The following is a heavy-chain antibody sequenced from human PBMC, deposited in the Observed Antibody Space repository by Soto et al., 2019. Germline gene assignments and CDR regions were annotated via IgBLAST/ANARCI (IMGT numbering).Heavy chain of an antibody. CDR2: VYYTGST. D-gene: IGHD6-6*01. CDR1: GGSMSGYY. V-gene: IGHV4-59*01. Sequence: SETLSLTCRVSGGSMSGYYWSWIRQAPGKGLEWIGYVYYTGSTNYNPSLQSRVTISVDTSNKQFSLSLRLVTAADTAVYFCARSIAAPSSHIDHWGQGIRVTVSS. CDR3: ARSIAAPSSHIDH. J-gene: IGHJ4*02.